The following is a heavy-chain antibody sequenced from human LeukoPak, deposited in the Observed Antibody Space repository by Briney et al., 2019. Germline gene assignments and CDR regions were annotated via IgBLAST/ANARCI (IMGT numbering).Heavy chain of an antibody. Sequence: GGSLRLSCAASGFTFSSYGMHWVRQAPGKGLEGVAVIWYDGSNKYYADSVKGRFTISRDNSKNTLYLQMNGLRAEDTAVYYCAKEGQYYAAFFDYWGQGTLVTVSS. CDR1: GFTFSSYG. J-gene: IGHJ4*02. D-gene: IGHD3-3*01. CDR2: IWYDGSNK. CDR3: AKEGQYYAAFFDY. V-gene: IGHV3-33*06.